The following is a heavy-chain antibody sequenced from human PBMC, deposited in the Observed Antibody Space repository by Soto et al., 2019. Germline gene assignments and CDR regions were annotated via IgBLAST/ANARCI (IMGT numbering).Heavy chain of an antibody. CDR3: ASRNYYDSSGYYYWYYFDF. D-gene: IGHD3-22*01. V-gene: IGHV3-23*01. CDR1: GFTFNNYA. CDR2: ISGSGDST. J-gene: IGHJ4*02. Sequence: GGSLRLSCAASGFTFNNYAMSWARQAPGKGLEWVSAISGSGDSTYYAESVKGRFTISRDNSKNTLYLQMNSLGAEDTAVYYCASRNYYDSSGYYYWYYFDFWGQGTLVTVSS.